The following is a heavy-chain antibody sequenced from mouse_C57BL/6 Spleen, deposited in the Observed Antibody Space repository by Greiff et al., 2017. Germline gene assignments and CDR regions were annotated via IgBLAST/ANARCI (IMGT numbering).Heavy chain of an antibody. CDR3: ARGHRGVYYAMDY. V-gene: IGHV5-17*01. D-gene: IGHD3-1*01. CDR2: ISSGSSTI. J-gene: IGHJ4*01. CDR1: GFTFSDYG. Sequence: EVQLVESGGGLVKPGGSLKLSCAASGFTFSDYGMHWVRQAPEEGLEWVAYISSGSSTIYYADTVKGRFTISRDNAKNTLFLQMTSLRSEDTAMYYCARGHRGVYYAMDYWGQGTSVTVSS.